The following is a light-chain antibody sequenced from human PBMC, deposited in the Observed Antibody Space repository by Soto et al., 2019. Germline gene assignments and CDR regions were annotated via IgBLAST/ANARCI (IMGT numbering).Light chain of an antibody. Sequence: EIVMTQSPATLSVSPGERATLSCRASQSVSSNLAWYKQKPGQAPRPLIYGASTSATGIPARFSGSGSGTDFTLTISSLQSENFAVYYCQEYNNWPPMYTFGQGTKLEIK. CDR2: GAS. V-gene: IGKV3-15*01. CDR3: QEYNNWPPMYT. CDR1: QSVSSN. J-gene: IGKJ2*01.